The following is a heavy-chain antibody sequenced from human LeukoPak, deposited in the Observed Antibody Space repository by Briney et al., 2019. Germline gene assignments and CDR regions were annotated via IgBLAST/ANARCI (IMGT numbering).Heavy chain of an antibody. Sequence: SETLSLTCAVSGSSISSSTWWTWVRQPPGKGLEWIGESFYSGSTNSNPSLKSRLTMSVDESKHEFSLKLTSVTAADTAIYYCASGGLVSRYLDHWGQGTLVTVSP. D-gene: IGHD3-9*01. CDR2: SFYSGST. CDR3: ASGGLVSRYLDH. J-gene: IGHJ4*02. CDR1: GSSISSSTW. V-gene: IGHV4-4*02.